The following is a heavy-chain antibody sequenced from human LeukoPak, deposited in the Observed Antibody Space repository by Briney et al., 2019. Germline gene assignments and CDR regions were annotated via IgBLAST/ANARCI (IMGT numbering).Heavy chain of an antibody. V-gene: IGHV3-7*01. CDR3: ARSPGGYSNAQRESWFDP. CDR2: IHQDGGEK. J-gene: IGHJ5*02. D-gene: IGHD5-18*01. Sequence: PGGSLRLSCAVSGFTVSSNYMSWVRQAPGKGLQWVATIHQDGGEKYYVDSVKGRFTISKYNANNSLRLRWKSLKVEDSAVYYCARSPGGYSNAQRESWFDPWGQGTLVTVSS. CDR1: GFTVSSNY.